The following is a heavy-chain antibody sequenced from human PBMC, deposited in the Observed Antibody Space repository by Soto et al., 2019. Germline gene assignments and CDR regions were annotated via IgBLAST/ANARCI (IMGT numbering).Heavy chain of an antibody. CDR1: GFTFSSYA. D-gene: IGHD3-3*01. J-gene: IGHJ4*02. CDR3: EYAPYDYFWSGYYDY. V-gene: IGHV3-9*01. Sequence: GGSLRLSCAASGFTFSSYAMSWVRQAPGKGLEWVSGISWSSGSIGYADSVKGRVTISRDNDKNSMYLHMNSLRAEDTAVEYCEYAPYDYFWSGYYDYWGQGTLVTVSS. CDR2: ISWSSGSI.